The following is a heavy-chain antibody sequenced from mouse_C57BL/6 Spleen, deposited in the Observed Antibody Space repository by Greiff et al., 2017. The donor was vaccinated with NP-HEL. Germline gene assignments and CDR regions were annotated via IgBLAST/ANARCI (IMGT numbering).Heavy chain of an antibody. CDR3: TTGGEKSY. Sequence: EVQLQQSGAELVRPGASVKLSCTASGFNIKDDYMHWVKQRPEQGLEWIGWIDPENGDTEYASKFQGKATITADTSSNTAYLQLSSLTSEDTAVYYCTTGGEKSYWGQGTTLTVSS. CDR2: IDPENGDT. J-gene: IGHJ2*01. CDR1: GFNIKDDY. V-gene: IGHV14-4*01.